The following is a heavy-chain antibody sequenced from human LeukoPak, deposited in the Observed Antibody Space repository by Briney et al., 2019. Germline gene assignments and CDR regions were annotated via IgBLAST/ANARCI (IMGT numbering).Heavy chain of an antibody. CDR2: INQDGGEK. CDR3: ARGGGLDV. Sequence: GGSLRLSCAASGFTFSGSWMSWVRQAPGKGLEWVASINQDGGEKYSLDSVKGRFTISRDNTKSSLYLQMSNLRAEDTAVYFCARGGGLDVWGQGATVTVSS. CDR1: GFTFSGSW. J-gene: IGHJ6*02. D-gene: IGHD3-16*01. V-gene: IGHV3-7*03.